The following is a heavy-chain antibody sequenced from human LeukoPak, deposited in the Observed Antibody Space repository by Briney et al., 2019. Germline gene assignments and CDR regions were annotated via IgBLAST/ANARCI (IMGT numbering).Heavy chain of an antibody. D-gene: IGHD4-17*01. V-gene: IGHV1-69*13. CDR3: ARGALNYGDYVLPNWFDP. J-gene: IGHJ5*02. CDR2: IIPIFGTA. Sequence: SVKVSCKASGGTFSIYAISWVRRAPGQGLEWMGGIIPIFGTANYAQKCHGRVTITADESKSTAYTELSSMRSEDTAVYYCARGALNYGDYVLPNWFDPWGQGTLVTVSS. CDR1: GGTFSIYA.